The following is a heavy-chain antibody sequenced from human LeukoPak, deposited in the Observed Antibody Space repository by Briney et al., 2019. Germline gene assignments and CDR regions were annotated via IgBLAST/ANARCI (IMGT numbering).Heavy chain of an antibody. V-gene: IGHV7-4-1*02. CDR2: INTNTGNP. J-gene: IGHJ4*02. Sequence: ASVKVSCKASGYTFTSYAMYWVRQAPGQGLEWMGWINTNTGNPTYAQGFTGRFVFSLDTSVSTAYLQINSLQAEDTAVYYCARLLSSDWYWFDFWGQGSLVTVSS. CDR3: ARLLSSDWYWFDF. CDR1: GYTFTSYA. D-gene: IGHD6-13*01.